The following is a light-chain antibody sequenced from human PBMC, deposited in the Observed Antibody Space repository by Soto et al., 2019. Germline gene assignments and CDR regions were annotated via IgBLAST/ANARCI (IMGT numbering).Light chain of an antibody. CDR3: CSYAGSSTFLYV. V-gene: IGLV2-23*03. CDR1: SSEVWSYNL. Sequence: QSVLTQPASVSGSPGQSITISCTGTSSEVWSYNLVSWYQQHPGKAPKLMIYEGSKRPSGVSNRFSGSKSGNTASLTISGLQAEDEADYYCCSYAGSSTFLYVFGTGTKVTVL. CDR2: EGS. J-gene: IGLJ1*01.